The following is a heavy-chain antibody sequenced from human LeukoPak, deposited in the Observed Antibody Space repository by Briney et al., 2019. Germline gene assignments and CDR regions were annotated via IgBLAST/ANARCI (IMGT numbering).Heavy chain of an antibody. CDR3: VRHRASTGFSNWFDP. J-gene: IGHJ5*02. V-gene: IGHV4-38-2*01. CDR2: IYHSGST. Sequence: PSETLSLTCAVSGYSISSGYYWGWIRQPPGKGLEWIGSIYHSGSTYYNPSLKSRVTISVDTSKNQFSLKLSSVTAADTAVYYCVRHRASTGFSNWFDPWGQGTLVTVSS. D-gene: IGHD2-15*01. CDR1: GYSISSGYY.